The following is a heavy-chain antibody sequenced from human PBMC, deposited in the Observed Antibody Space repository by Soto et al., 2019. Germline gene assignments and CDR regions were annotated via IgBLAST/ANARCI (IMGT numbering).Heavy chain of an antibody. CDR2: IYYSGST. Sequence: SETLSLTCTVSGGSISSGGYYWSWIRQHPGKGLEWIGYIYYSGSTYYNPSLKSRVTISVDTSKNQFSLKLSSVPAADTAVYYCARELAPAVLRLSYFDSWGQGTLVTVSS. CDR3: ARELAPAVLRLSYFDS. CDR1: GGSISSGGYY. V-gene: IGHV4-31*03. D-gene: IGHD2-2*01. J-gene: IGHJ4*02.